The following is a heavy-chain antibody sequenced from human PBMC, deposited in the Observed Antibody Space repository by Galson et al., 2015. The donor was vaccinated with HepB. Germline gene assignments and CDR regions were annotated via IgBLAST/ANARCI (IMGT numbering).Heavy chain of an antibody. CDR2: MNPKSGNI. CDR3: VYWGHSLH. J-gene: IGHJ1*01. Sequence: SVKVSCKASGYTFTTYDVNWVRQAPGRGLEWVGWMNPKSGNIGFAQRFQDRVTLTRDISMNTDYMDLSSLTTDDTAVYYCVYWGHSLHWGQGTLITVSS. CDR1: GYTFTTYD. V-gene: IGHV1-8*01. D-gene: IGHD2-8*02.